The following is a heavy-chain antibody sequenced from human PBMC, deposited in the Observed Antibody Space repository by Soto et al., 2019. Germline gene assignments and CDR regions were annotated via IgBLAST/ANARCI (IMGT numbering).Heavy chain of an antibody. CDR3: AHHRAATGYFDF. V-gene: IGHV4-34*01. CDR1: GGSFSGYY. J-gene: IGHJ4*02. CDR2: ISHSGTT. D-gene: IGHD6-13*01. Sequence: QVQLQQWGAGLLKPSETLSLTCAFYGGSFSGYYWSWIRQPPGKGLEWVGEISHSGTTNYHPSLNTRLPISRDPSKILFSLKLSSFSAPDPAVYYCAHHRAATGYFDFWGQGTLSTVSS.